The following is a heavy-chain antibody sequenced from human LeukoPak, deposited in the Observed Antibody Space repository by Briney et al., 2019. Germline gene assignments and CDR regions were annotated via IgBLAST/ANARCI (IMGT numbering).Heavy chain of an antibody. CDR1: GGSFSGYY. D-gene: IGHD2-2*01. Sequence: SETQSLTCAVYGGSFSGYYWSWIRQPPGKGLEWIGEINHSGSTNYNPSLKSRVTISVDTSKNQFSLKLSSVTAADTAVYYCARGMGSTSFYWFDPWGQGTLVTVSS. CDR3: ARGMGSTSFYWFDP. V-gene: IGHV4-34*01. J-gene: IGHJ5*02. CDR2: INHSGST.